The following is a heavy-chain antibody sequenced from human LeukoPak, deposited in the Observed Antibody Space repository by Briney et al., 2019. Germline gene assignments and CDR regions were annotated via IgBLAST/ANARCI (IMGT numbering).Heavy chain of an antibody. CDR2: INHNGNVN. V-gene: IGHV3-7*03. Sequence: GGSLRLSCAASGFTFSSYWMNWARQAAGKGLEWVASINHNGNVNYYVDFVKGRFTISRDNAKNSLYLQMSNLRAEDTAVYFCARGGGLDVWGQGATVTVSS. CDR1: GFTFSSYW. D-gene: IGHD3-16*01. J-gene: IGHJ6*02. CDR3: ARGGGLDV.